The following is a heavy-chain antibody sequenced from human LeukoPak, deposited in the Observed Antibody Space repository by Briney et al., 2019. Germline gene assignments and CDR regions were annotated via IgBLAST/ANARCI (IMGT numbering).Heavy chain of an antibody. CDR1: GGSISSYY. CDR3: ARVKTTVTGEYYSDY. CDR2: IYYSGST. J-gene: IGHJ4*02. V-gene: IGHV4-59*01. Sequence: SETLSLTCTVSGGSISSYYWSWIRQPPGKGLEWIGYIYYSGSTNYNPSLKSRVTISVDTSKNQFSLKLSSVTAADTAVYYCARVKTTVTGEYYSDYWGQGTLVTVSS. D-gene: IGHD4-17*01.